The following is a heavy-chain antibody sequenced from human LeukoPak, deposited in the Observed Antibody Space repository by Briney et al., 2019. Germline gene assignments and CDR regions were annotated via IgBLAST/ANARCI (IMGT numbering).Heavy chain of an antibody. CDR1: GFTSRSYG. V-gene: IGHV3-30*02. D-gene: IGHD3-9*01. CDR3: QTEAGIRDFDWSAEY. CDR2: IRYDGSNQ. J-gene: IGHJ4*02. Sequence: GGSLRLSWAAPGFTSRSYGMHWVRQAPRKGLDWVALIRYDGSNQYYADSVKGRFTISRDNSKNTLYLQMNSLRAEDTAVFFFQTEAGIRDFDWSAEYWGQGTLVTVSS.